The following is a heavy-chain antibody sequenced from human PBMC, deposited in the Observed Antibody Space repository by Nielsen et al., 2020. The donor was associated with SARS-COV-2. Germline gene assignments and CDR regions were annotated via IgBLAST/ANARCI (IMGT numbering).Heavy chain of an antibody. J-gene: IGHJ4*02. CDR2: INHSGST. CDR3: AREGGGGRYTMFRGAFDN. Sequence: GSLRLSCAVYGGSFSGYYWSWIRQPPGKGLEWIGEINHSGSTNYNPSLKSRVTISVDTSKNQFSLKLSSVTAADTAVYYCAREGGGGRYTMFRGAFDNWGQGTVVTVSS. D-gene: IGHD3-10*01. CDR1: GGSFSGYY. V-gene: IGHV4-34*01.